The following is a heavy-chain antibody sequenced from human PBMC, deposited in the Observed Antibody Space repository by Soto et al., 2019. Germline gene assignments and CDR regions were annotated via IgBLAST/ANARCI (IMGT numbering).Heavy chain of an antibody. J-gene: IGHJ4*02. Sequence: NPGGSLRLSCEASGFSFSDSYMSWIRQAPGKGLEWVSYISSGGDIKHYADSVKGRFTASRDNTKNSLYLQMNSLRAEDTAVYYCASKDGVDWGRGTLVTVSS. CDR3: ASKDGVD. V-gene: IGHV3-11*01. D-gene: IGHD2-15*01. CDR1: GFSFSDSY. CDR2: ISSGGDIK.